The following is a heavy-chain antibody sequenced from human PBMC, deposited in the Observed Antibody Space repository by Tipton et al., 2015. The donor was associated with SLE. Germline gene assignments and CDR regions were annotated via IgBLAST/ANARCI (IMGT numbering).Heavy chain of an antibody. CDR2: IYISGST. Sequence: LRLSCNVSGGSISRYYWSWIRQTAGKGLEWIGRIYISGSTKYNPSIKSRVTMSVDTSKNQFSLKLSSVTAADTAMYYCARESQYYASSATTVAFDIWGQGTMVTVSS. D-gene: IGHD3-22*01. J-gene: IGHJ3*02. CDR3: ARESQYYASSATTVAFDI. CDR1: GGSISRYY. V-gene: IGHV4-4*07.